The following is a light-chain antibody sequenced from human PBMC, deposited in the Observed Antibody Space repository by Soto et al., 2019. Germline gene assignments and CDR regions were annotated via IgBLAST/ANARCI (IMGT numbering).Light chain of an antibody. J-gene: IGKJ1*01. V-gene: IGKV3-15*01. Sequence: EIVMTQFPATLSVSPGERATLSCRASQSVSSNLAWYQQKPGQAPRLLIYGVSTRATGIPARFSGNGSGTEFTLTISSLQSEDFAVYYCQQYNNWPQTFGQGTKVEIK. CDR3: QQYNNWPQT. CDR1: QSVSSN. CDR2: GVS.